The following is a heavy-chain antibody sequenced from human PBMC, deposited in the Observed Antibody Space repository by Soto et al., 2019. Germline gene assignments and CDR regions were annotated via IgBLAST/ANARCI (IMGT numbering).Heavy chain of an antibody. CDR1: GGSISSGDYY. CDR2: IYYSGST. V-gene: IGHV4-30-4*03. Sequence: SETLSLTCTVSGGSISSGDYYWSWIRQPPGKGLEWIGYIYYSGSTYYNPSLKSRVTISVDTSKNQFSLKLSSVTAADTAVYYWAGGLGGIAAAGKVAFDYWGQGTLVTVSS. J-gene: IGHJ4*02. D-gene: IGHD6-13*01. CDR3: AGGLGGIAAAGKVAFDY.